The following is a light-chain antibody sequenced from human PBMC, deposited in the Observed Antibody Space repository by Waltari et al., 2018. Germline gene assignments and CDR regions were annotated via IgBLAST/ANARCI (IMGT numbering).Light chain of an antibody. V-gene: IGLV3-25*03. CDR1: ILTKQN. J-gene: IGLJ3*02. Sequence: SYELTQPPSVSVSPGQTARITCSGDILTKQNAYWYQQKPGQAPVLVIYQGTERPSGIPERFSGSRSVAVVTLTISGVQAEDGADSYCQSADSYGASWVFGGGTKLTVL. CDR2: QGT. CDR3: QSADSYGASWV.